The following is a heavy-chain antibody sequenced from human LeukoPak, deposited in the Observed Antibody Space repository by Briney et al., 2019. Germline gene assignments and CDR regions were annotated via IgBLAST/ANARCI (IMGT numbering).Heavy chain of an antibody. Sequence: GGSLRLSCAASGFTFRSSAMSWVRQAPGKGLEWVSLISGGGGNTYYADSLKGRFTISRDNSKNTPYLQMNSLRVEDTATYYCAKILRNLVPFDFWGQGTLVTVSS. CDR2: ISGGGGNT. CDR1: GFTFRSSA. D-gene: IGHD6-6*01. CDR3: AKILRNLVPFDF. V-gene: IGHV3-23*01. J-gene: IGHJ4*02.